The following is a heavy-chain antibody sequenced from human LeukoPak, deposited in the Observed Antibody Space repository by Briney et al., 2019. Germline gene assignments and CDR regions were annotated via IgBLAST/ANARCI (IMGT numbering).Heavy chain of an antibody. D-gene: IGHD3-16*01. CDR1: GYSISSDYY. Sequence: SETLCLTCAVSGYSISSDYYWSCIREPPGKGLGWIGSIYHSGSTYYNPSLKSQVTISVDTAKNQFSLKLSEVTAADTAVYYGAREKFDYDLLHYFDYWGQGTLVTVSS. V-gene: IGHV4-38-2*02. CDR2: IYHSGST. J-gene: IGHJ4*02. CDR3: AREKFDYDLLHYFDY.